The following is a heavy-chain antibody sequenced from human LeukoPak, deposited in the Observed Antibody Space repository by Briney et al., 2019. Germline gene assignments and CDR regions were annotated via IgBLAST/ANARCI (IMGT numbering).Heavy chain of an antibody. J-gene: IGHJ4*02. CDR2: ISSDGSDK. V-gene: IGHV3-30-3*01. CDR1: GFTFSNYA. D-gene: IGHD3/OR15-3a*01. CDR3: ARHKDWTFDY. Sequence: GGSLRLSCAASGFTFSNYAMHWVRQAPGKGLEWVAFISSDGSDKYYADSVKGRFTISRDISKNTLYLQMNSLRAEDTAVYYCARHKDWTFDYWGQGTLVTVSS.